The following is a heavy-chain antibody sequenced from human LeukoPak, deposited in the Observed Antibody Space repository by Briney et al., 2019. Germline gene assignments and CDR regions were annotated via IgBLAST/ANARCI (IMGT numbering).Heavy chain of an antibody. CDR1: GFTFDDYA. V-gene: IGHV3-9*01. CDR2: INWSSGSI. CDR3: AKEPNHSSGYWDY. Sequence: GGSLRLSCAASGFTFDDYAMHWVRQAPGKGLEWVSGINWSSGSIGYADSVKGRFTISRDNAKNSLYLQMNSLRAEDTAIYYCAKEPNHSSGYWDYWGQGTLVTVSS. J-gene: IGHJ4*02. D-gene: IGHD3-22*01.